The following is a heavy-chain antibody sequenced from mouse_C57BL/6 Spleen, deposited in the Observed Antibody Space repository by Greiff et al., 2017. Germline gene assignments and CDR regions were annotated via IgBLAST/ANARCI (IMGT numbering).Heavy chain of an antibody. CDR2: IWRGGST. Sequence: QVQLKQSGPGLVQPSQSLSITCTVSGFSLTSYGVHWVRQSPGKGLEWLGVIWRGGSTDYTAAFISSLRISQEYTKSQVFFKMNSLQADDTSMYYWARKDGYCVGWCAYWGQGTLVTVAA. CDR3: ARKDGYCVGWCAY. CDR1: GFSLTSYG. D-gene: IGHD2-3*01. J-gene: IGHJ3*01. V-gene: IGHV2-2*01.